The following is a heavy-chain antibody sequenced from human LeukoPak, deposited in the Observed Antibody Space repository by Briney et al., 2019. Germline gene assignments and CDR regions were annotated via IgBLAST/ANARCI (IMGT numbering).Heavy chain of an antibody. CDR1: GYSFTSYW. CDR2: IYPGDSDT. J-gene: IGHJ6*02. Sequence: GESLKISCKGSGYSFTSYWIGWVRQMPGKGLEWMGIIYPGDSDTRYSPSFQGQVTISADKSISTAYLQWSSLKASDTAMYYCARRDTSSDPKLGYYYGMDVWGQGTTVTVSS. D-gene: IGHD5-18*01. V-gene: IGHV5-51*01. CDR3: ARRDTSSDPKLGYYYGMDV.